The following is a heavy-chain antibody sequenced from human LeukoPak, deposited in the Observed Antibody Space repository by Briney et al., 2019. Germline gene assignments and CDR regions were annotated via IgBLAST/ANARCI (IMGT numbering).Heavy chain of an antibody. J-gene: IGHJ4*02. CDR3: ARGPRPENLDY. CDR1: GGTFSSYA. V-gene: IGHV1-69*13. Sequence: GAPVKVSCKASGGTFSSYAISWVRQAPGQGLEWMGGIIPIFGTANYAQKFQGRVTITADESTSTAYMELSSLRSEDTAVYYCARGPRPENLDYWGQGTLVTVSS. CDR2: IIPIFGTA.